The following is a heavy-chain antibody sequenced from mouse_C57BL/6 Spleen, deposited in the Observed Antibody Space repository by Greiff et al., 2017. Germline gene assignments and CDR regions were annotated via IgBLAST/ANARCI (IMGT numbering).Heavy chain of an antibody. CDR2: IDPSDSYT. Sequence: QVQLQQPGAELVMPGASVKLSCKASGYTFTSYWMHWVKQRPGQGLEWIGEIDPSDSYTNYNQKFKGKSTLTVDKSSSTAYMQLSSLTSADSAVYYCARWGGAMDYWGQGTSVTVSS. CDR3: ARWGGAMDY. V-gene: IGHV1-69*01. J-gene: IGHJ4*01. CDR1: GYTFTSYW.